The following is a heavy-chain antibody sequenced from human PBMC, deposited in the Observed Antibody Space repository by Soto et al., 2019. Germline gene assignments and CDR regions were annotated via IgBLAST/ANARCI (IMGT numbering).Heavy chain of an antibody. CDR1: GFIFSDHY. V-gene: IGHV3-72*01. CDR3: SRSGPMVRGGPSDS. Sequence: GSLRLSCAASGFIFSDHYIDWVRQAPGKGLEWVGRSRDKAKSYTTEYAASVKGRFTISRDDSTDSLYLQMNSLKIEDTAVYYCSRSGPMVRGGPSDSWGQGTLVTVSS. CDR2: SRDKAKSYTT. D-gene: IGHD3-10*01. J-gene: IGHJ4*02.